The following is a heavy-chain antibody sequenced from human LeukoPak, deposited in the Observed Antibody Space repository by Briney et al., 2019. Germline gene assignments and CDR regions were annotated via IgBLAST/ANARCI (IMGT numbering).Heavy chain of an antibody. D-gene: IGHD6-13*01. CDR3: ASGYTSTWYLVLAY. V-gene: IGHV4-39*07. J-gene: IGHJ1*01. CDR1: GDSISTSNYY. CDR2: IYYSGIT. Sequence: SETLSLTCTVSGDSISTSNYYWAWIRQPPGKGLEWIGSIYYSGITYCNASLKSRVTTSLDTSKNQLSLKVNSVTAADTAVYYCASGYTSTWYLVLAYWGQGTLVTVSS.